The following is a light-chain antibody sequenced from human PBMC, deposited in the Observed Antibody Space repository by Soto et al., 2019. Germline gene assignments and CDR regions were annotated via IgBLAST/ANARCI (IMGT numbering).Light chain of an antibody. V-gene: IGLV2-14*01. CDR2: DVS. CDR1: SSDVGGYNY. Sequence: QSVLTQPASVSGSPGQSITISCTGISSDVGGYNYVSWYQQHPGKAPKLLIYDVSNRPSGVSKRFSGSKSGNTASLTISGLQAEDEADYYCSSYTSSSTIFGGGTQLTVL. J-gene: IGLJ2*01. CDR3: SSYTSSSTI.